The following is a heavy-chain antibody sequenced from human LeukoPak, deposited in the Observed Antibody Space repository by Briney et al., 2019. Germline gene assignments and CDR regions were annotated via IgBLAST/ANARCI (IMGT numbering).Heavy chain of an antibody. CDR3: ANLGTGATSPFDY. Sequence: PGGSLRLSCAASGFTFSSYAMSWVRQAPGKGLEWVSAISGSGGSTYYADSVKGRFTISRDNSKNTLYLQMNSLRAEDTAVYYCANLGTGATSPFDYWGQGTLVTVSS. V-gene: IGHV3-23*01. CDR1: GFTFSSYA. CDR2: ISGSGGST. J-gene: IGHJ4*02. D-gene: IGHD1-26*01.